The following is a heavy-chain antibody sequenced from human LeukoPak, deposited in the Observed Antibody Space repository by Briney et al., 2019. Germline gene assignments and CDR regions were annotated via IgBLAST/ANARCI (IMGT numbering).Heavy chain of an antibody. J-gene: IGHJ4*02. Sequence: GGSLRLSCVASGFTFSTYAMSWVRQAPGKGLEWVSAISGSGGSTHYADSVKGRFTISRDNSKNTLYLQMNSLRAEDTAVYYCAKGRYSPKSYYFDYWGQGTLVTVSS. CDR1: GFTFSTYA. D-gene: IGHD4-11*01. CDR3: AKGRYSPKSYYFDY. CDR2: ISGSGGST. V-gene: IGHV3-23*01.